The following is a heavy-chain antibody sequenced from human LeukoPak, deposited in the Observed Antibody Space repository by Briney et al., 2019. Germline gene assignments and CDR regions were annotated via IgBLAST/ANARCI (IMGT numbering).Heavy chain of an antibody. CDR1: GGSISSSSYY. CDR2: IYYSGST. CDR3: AREYYDSSGYRAEKVDY. Sequence: PSETLSLTCTVSGGSISSSSYYWGWIRQPPGKGLEWIGSIYYSGSTYYNPSLKSRVTISVDTSKNQFSLKLSSVTAADTAVYYCAREYYDSSGYRAEKVDYWGQGTLVTVSS. D-gene: IGHD3-22*01. V-gene: IGHV4-39*01. J-gene: IGHJ4*02.